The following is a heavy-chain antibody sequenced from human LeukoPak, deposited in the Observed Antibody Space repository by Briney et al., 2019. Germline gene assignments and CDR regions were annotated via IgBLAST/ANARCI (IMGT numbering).Heavy chain of an antibody. J-gene: IGHJ2*01. Sequence: GGSLRLSCGVSGFTFSSYWMHWVRQAPGKGLVWVSRINTDESSTSYADSVKGRFTISRDNAKNTLYLQMNSLRAEDTAVYYCARDQAYNWNYEWFGRFDLWGRGTLVTVSS. CDR1: GFTFSSYW. D-gene: IGHD1-7*01. V-gene: IGHV3-74*01. CDR2: INTDESST. CDR3: ARDQAYNWNYEWFGRFDL.